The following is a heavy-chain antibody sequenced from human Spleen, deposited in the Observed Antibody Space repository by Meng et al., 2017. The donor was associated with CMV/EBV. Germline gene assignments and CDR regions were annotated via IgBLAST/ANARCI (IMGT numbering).Heavy chain of an antibody. V-gene: IGHV3-11*01. Sequence: LSLTCTVSGGSISSSSYYWGWIRQAPGKGLEWVSYISTSGTSIYYADSVKGRFTISRDNAKNSLYLQMNSLRAEDTAVYYCARGCSSTSCLPPITGTPQGYYYGMDVWGQGTTVTVSS. CDR3: ARGCSSTSCLPPITGTPQGYYYGMDV. CDR1: GGSISSSSYY. D-gene: IGHD2-2*01. J-gene: IGHJ6*02. CDR2: ISTSGTSI.